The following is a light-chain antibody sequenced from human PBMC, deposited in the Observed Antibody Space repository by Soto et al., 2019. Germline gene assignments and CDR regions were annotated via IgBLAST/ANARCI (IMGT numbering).Light chain of an antibody. V-gene: IGLV3-21*04. CDR3: QVWDSSSDHRGVV. Sequence: SYELTQPPSVSVAPGKTARITCGGNNIGSKSVHWYQQKPGQAPVLVIYYDSDRPSGIPERFSGSNSGNTATLTISRVEAGDEADHYCQVWDSSSDHRGVVFGGGTKLTVL. CDR1: NIGSKS. CDR2: YDS. J-gene: IGLJ2*01.